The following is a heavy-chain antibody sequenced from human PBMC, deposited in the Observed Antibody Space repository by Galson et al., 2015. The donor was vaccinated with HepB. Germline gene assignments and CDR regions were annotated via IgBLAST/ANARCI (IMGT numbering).Heavy chain of an antibody. CDR3: ARDRNYDSSGYSNWFDP. CDR2: IIPILGIA. J-gene: IGHJ5*02. V-gene: IGHV1-69*04. Sequence: SVKVSCKASGGTFSSYAISWVRQAPGQGLEWMGRIIPILGIANYAQKFQGRVTITADKSTSTAYMELSSLRSEDTAVYYCARDRNYDSSGYSNWFDPWGQGTLVTVSS. CDR1: GGTFSSYA. D-gene: IGHD3-22*01.